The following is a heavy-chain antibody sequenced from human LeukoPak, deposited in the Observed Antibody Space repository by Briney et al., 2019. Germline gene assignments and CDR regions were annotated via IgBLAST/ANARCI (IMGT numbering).Heavy chain of an antibody. CDR2: MNPNSGNT. CDR3: ARGSRVLRYFDWLPYYMDV. CDR1: GYTFTSYD. D-gene: IGHD3-9*01. V-gene: IGHV1-8*01. Sequence: ASVKVSCEASGYTFTSYDINWVRQATGQGLEWMGWMNPNSGNTGYAQKFQGRVTMTRNTSISTAYMELSSLRSEDTAVYYCARGSRVLRYFDWLPYYMDVWGKGTTVTISS. J-gene: IGHJ6*03.